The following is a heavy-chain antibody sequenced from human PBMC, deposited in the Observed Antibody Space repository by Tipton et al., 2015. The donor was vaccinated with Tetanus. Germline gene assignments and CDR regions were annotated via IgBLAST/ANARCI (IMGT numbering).Heavy chain of an antibody. V-gene: IGHV3-7*01. Sequence: SLRLSCAASGVTVSSNYMSWVRQAPGKGLEWVANVKQDGSALYYVDSVKGRFTFSRDNAENSLYLQVNSLRVEDTAVYYCARAISSRWGKHDAFDIWGQGTTVAVSS. J-gene: IGHJ3*02. CDR2: VKQDGSAL. D-gene: IGHD3-16*01. CDR3: ARAISSRWGKHDAFDI. CDR1: GVTVSSNY.